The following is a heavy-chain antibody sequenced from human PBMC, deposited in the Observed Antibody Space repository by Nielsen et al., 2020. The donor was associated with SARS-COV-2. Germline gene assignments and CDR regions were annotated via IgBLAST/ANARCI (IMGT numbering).Heavy chain of an antibody. V-gene: IGHV3-23*01. Sequence: WIRQPPGKGLERVSSISSSSSTKYYADSVKGRFTISRDNSKNTLYLQMNYLRAEDTAVFYCAKDFGISSSSGLFDYWGQGTLVTVSS. CDR2: ISSSSSTK. D-gene: IGHD2-2*01. J-gene: IGHJ4*02. CDR3: AKDFGISSSSGLFDY.